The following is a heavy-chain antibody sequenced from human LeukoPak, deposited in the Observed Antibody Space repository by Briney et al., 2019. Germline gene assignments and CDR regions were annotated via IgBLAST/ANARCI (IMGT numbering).Heavy chain of an antibody. Sequence: SETLSLTCTVSGGSISNYYWSWIRQPPGKGLEWIGYISYSGSTNYNPPLKSRVTISVDTSKNQFSLKLSSVTATDTAVYSCARPYSGSARGSFDIWGQGTMVTVSS. J-gene: IGHJ3*02. CDR1: GGSISNYY. D-gene: IGHD1-26*01. CDR2: ISYSGST. CDR3: ARPYSGSARGSFDI. V-gene: IGHV4-59*01.